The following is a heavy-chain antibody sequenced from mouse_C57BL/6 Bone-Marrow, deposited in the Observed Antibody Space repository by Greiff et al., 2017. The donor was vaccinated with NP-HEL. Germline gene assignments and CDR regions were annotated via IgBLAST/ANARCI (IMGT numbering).Heavy chain of an antibody. V-gene: IGHV2-2*01. CDR2: IWSGGST. J-gene: IGHJ4*01. Sequence: QVQLKESGPGLVQPSQSLSITCTVSGFSLTSYGVHWVRQSPGKGLEWLGVIWSGGSTDYNAAFISRLSISKDNSKTQVFFKMNSLQADDTAIYYCASSPLYYYGSYYAMDYWGQGTSVTVSS. D-gene: IGHD1-1*01. CDR1: GFSLTSYG. CDR3: ASSPLYYYGSYYAMDY.